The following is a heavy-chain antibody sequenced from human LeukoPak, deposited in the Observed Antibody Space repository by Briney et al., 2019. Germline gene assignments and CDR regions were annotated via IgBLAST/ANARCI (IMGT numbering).Heavy chain of an antibody. CDR3: ERAAPLAFDI. J-gene: IGHJ3*02. CDR2: IRPETGEP. D-gene: IGHD6-25*01. Sequence: ASVKVSSTISGFGLTVLSIHWMRQAPGKGLEWVGGIRPETGEPIYAQKFQGRVTITADESTSTAYMELSSLRSEDTAVYYCERAAPLAFDIWGQGTMVTVSS. V-gene: IGHV1-24*01. CDR1: GFGLTVLS.